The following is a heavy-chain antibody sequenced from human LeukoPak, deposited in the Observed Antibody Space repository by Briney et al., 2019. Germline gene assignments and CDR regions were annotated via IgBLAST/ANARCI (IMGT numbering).Heavy chain of an antibody. CDR1: GYTFTSYG. J-gene: IGHJ4*02. CDR3: ARDPGQYYDILTGYYTPYYFDY. CDR2: ISTYNGDT. V-gene: IGHV1-18*01. D-gene: IGHD3-9*01. Sequence: ASVKVSRKASGYTFTSYGISWVRQAPGQGLEWMGWISTYNGDTDYAQKLQGRVTMTTDTSTSTAYMEVRSLRSDDTAVYYCARDPGQYYDILTGYYTPYYFDYWGQGTLVTVSS.